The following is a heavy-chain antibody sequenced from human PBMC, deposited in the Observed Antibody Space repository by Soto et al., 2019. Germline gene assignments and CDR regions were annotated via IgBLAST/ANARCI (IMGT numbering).Heavy chain of an antibody. J-gene: IGHJ4*02. D-gene: IGHD6-19*01. CDR1: GFFFRDFG. CDR2: IWYDGSNT. CDR3: AIAVAGNCHPFDY. V-gene: IGHV3-33*01. Sequence: GGSLRLSCVASGFFFRDFGMHWVRQAPGKGLEWVSVIWYDGSNTYQGESVKGRFTMSRDISKNTLYLQMDSLRPEDTAVYYCAIAVAGNCHPFDYWGQGTLVTVSS.